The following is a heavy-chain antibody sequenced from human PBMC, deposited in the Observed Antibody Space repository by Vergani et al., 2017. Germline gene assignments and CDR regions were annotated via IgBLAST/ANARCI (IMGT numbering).Heavy chain of an antibody. CDR3: AKEATADYWYFDL. V-gene: IGHV3-30*18. CDR2: ISYDGSNK. J-gene: IGHJ2*01. D-gene: IGHD2-21*02. CDR1: GFTFSSYG. Sequence: VQLVESGGGLVKPGGSLRLSCAASGFTFSSYGMHWVRQAPGKGLEWVAVISYDGSNKYYADSVKGRFTISRDNSKNTLYLQMNSLRAEDTAVYYCAKEATADYWYFDLWGRGTLVTVSS.